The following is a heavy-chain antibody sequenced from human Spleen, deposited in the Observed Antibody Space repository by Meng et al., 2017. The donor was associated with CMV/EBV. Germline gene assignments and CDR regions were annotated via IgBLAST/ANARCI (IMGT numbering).Heavy chain of an antibody. CDR3: AKNPGSGYCSSTSCHRESWYFDL. CDR1: W. J-gene: IGHJ2*01. D-gene: IGHD2-2*02. V-gene: IGHV3-7*03. CDR2: IKQDGSEK. Sequence: WMTWFRQAPGKGLEWVANIKQDGSEKYYVDSVKGRFTISRDNAENTLYLQMNSLRAEDTAVYYCAKNPGSGYCSSTSCHRESWYFDLWGRGTLVTVSS.